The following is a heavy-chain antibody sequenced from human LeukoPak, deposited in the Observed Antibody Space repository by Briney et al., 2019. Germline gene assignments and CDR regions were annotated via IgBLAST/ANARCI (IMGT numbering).Heavy chain of an antibody. CDR1: GGSISSYY. CDR3: ARQYCSGGSCYRYYFDY. V-gene: IGHV4-59*01. J-gene: IGHJ4*02. CDR2: INYSGAT. D-gene: IGHD2-15*01. Sequence: PSETLSLTCTVSGGSISSYYWSWIRQSPGKGLEWIGYINYSGATNYNPSLKSRVTISVDTSKNQFSLKLSSVTAADTAVYYCARQYCSGGSCYRYYFDYWGQGTLVTVSS.